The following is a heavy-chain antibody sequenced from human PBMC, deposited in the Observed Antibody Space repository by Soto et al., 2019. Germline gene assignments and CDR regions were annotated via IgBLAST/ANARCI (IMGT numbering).Heavy chain of an antibody. Sequence: SQTLSLTCAISGDSVFSNSAAWNWIRQSPSRGLDWLGRTYYRSKWYNDYAVSVKSRITINPDTSKNQFSLQLYSVNLEHPDVYYYARDYDLTGDYAFHILGRVTLVSVSS. CDR3: ARDYDLTGDYAFHI. D-gene: IGHD7-27*01. V-gene: IGHV6-1*01. CDR1: GDSVFSNSAA. CDR2: TYYRSKWYN. J-gene: IGHJ3*02.